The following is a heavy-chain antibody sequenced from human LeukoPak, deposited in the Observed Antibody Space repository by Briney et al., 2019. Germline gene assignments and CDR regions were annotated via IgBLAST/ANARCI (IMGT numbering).Heavy chain of an antibody. D-gene: IGHD1-26*01. CDR3: ARESGGYPLYYYGMDV. J-gene: IGHJ6*02. CDR2: ISAYNGNT. Sequence: GASVKVSCKASGYTFTSYGISWVRQAPGQGLEWMGWISAYNGNTNYAQKLQGRVTMTTDTSTSTAYMELRSLRSDDTAVYYCARESGGYPLYYYGMDVWGQGTTVTVSS. CDR1: GYTFTSYG. V-gene: IGHV1-18*01.